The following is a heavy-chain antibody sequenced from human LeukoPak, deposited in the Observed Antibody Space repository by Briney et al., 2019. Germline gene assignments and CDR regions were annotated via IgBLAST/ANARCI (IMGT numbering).Heavy chain of an antibody. CDR2: ISSSSSYI. CDR3: ARDRSSTSMDV. V-gene: IGHV3-21*01. Sequence: GGSLRFSCAVSGFNFRDHWMDWVRQAPGKGLEWVSSISSSSSYIYYADSVKGRFTISRDNAKNSLYLQMNSLRAEDTAVYYCARDRSSTSMDVWGQGTTVTVSS. CDR1: GFNFRDHW. J-gene: IGHJ6*02. D-gene: IGHD2-2*01.